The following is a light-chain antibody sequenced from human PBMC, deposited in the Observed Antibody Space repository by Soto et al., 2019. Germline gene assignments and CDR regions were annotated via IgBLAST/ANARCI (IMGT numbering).Light chain of an antibody. CDR3: SLYTSSSTFV. CDR2: EVS. Sequence: QSVLTQPPSVSGSPGQSVTISCTGTSSDVGSYNRVSWYQQPPGTAPKLIIYEVSNRPSGVPDRFSGSKSGNTASLTISGLQAEDEADYYCSLYTSSSTFVFGGGTQLTVL. J-gene: IGLJ2*01. V-gene: IGLV2-18*01. CDR1: SSDVGSYNR.